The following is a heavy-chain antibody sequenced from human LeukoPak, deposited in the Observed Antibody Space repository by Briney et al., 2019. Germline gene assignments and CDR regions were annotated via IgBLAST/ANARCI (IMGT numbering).Heavy chain of an antibody. CDR2: ISSNGGST. D-gene: IGHD3-16*02. J-gene: IGHJ4*02. Sequence: GGSLRLSCSASGFTFSNYAMYWVRQAPGKGLEYISAISSNGGSTYYADSVKGRFTISRDNSKNTLYLQMNSLRAEDTAVYFCAKTVSGSHSYQGGDYWGQGTLVTVST. CDR3: AKTVSGSHSYQGGDY. V-gene: IGHV3-64*04. CDR1: GFTFSNYA.